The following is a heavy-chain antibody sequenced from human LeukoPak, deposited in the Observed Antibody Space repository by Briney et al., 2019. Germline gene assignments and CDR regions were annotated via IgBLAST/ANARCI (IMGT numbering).Heavy chain of an antibody. V-gene: IGHV4-30-4*01. CDR3: ARVEGIVVVVAATLIHHAFDI. J-gene: IGHJ3*02. D-gene: IGHD2-15*01. CDR1: GGSISSGDYY. CDR2: IYYSGST. Sequence: PPETLSLTCTVSGGSISSGDYYWSWIRQPPGKGLEWIGYIYYSGSTYYNPSLKSRVTISVDTSKNQFSLKLSSVTAADTAVYYCARVEGIVVVVAATLIHHAFDIWGQGTMVTVSS.